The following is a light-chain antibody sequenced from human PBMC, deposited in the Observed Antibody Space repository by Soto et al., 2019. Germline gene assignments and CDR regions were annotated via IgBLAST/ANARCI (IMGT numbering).Light chain of an antibody. CDR1: QSVTSY. J-gene: IGKJ1*01. CDR3: QQYSNWPWT. V-gene: IGKV3-15*01. CDR2: GAS. Sequence: EIVMTQSPATLSVSPGEKATLSCRASQSVTSYLAWYQQTPVQAPRLLIQGASARATDVPARFSGSGSGTEFTLTISSLQSEDFAVYYCQQYSNWPWTFGQGTKVEI.